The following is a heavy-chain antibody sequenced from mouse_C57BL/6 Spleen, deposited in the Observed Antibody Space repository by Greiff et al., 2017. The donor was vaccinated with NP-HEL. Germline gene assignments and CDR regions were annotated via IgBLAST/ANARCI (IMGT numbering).Heavy chain of an antibody. CDR3: ARGDYGSSFDY. CDR1: GYTFTSYT. V-gene: IGHV1-4*01. Sequence: QVQLQQSGAELARPGASVKMSCKASGYTFTSYTMHWVKQRPGQGLEWIGYINPSSGYTKYNQKFKDKATLTADKSSSTAYMQLSSLTSEDSAVYYCARGDYGSSFDYWGQGTTLTVSS. CDR2: INPSSGYT. J-gene: IGHJ2*01. D-gene: IGHD1-1*01.